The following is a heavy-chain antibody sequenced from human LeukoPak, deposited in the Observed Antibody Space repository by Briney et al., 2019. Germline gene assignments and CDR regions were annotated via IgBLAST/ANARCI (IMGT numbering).Heavy chain of an antibody. CDR2: ISGSGGST. V-gene: IGHV3-23*01. Sequence: GGSLRLSCAASGFTFSSYAMSWVRQARGKGVEGVSAISGSGGSTYYADSVKGRFTSSRDNSKNTLYLQMNSLRAEDTAVYYCPKGRDYDYFFDYWVQGTLVTVSS. CDR1: GFTFSSYA. CDR3: PKGRDYDYFFDY. D-gene: IGHD3-16*01. J-gene: IGHJ4*02.